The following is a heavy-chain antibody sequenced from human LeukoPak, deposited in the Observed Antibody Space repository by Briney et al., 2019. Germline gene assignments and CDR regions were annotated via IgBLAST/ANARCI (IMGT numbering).Heavy chain of an antibody. D-gene: IGHD1-1*01. Sequence: GGSLRLPCAASGFTFSDYYMLGMPQAPGKGLEGISYISSSASTIYYADSVKGRFTISRDNAKNSLYLQMNSLKAEDTAVFYCGGDGAIWNGVGHAYWGQGTMVSVSS. CDR2: ISSSASTI. V-gene: IGHV3-11*04. CDR3: GGDGAIWNGVGHAY. CDR1: GFTFSDYY. J-gene: IGHJ4*02.